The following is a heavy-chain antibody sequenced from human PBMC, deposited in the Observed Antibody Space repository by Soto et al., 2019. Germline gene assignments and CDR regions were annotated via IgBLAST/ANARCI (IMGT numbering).Heavy chain of an antibody. CDR1: GFDFSGSA. J-gene: IGHJ4*02. D-gene: IGHD1-26*01. V-gene: IGHV3-73*02. Sequence: EVRLVESGGGSVRPGGSLKLSCAASGFDFSGSAMYWVRQASGKGLEWVGRIRSRADSYATSYAESVSGSFTISRDDSRSLVFLEMTGLRAEDTAVYYCVRMIVGCTSRDRAFDYWGQGTLVTVSS. CDR3: VRMIVGCTSRDRAFDY. CDR2: IRSRADSYAT.